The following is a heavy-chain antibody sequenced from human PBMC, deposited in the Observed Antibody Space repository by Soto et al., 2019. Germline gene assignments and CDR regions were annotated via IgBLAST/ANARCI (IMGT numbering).Heavy chain of an antibody. CDR1: GGSISSSSYY. D-gene: IGHD2-2*01. CDR3: ATLNIVLVPAAMNYYYYGMDV. CDR2: ISYDGSNK. V-gene: IGHV3-30*03. Sequence: LSLTCTVSGGSISSSSYYWGLVRQAPGKGLEWVAVISYDGSNKYYADSVKGRFTISRDNSKNTLYLQMNSLRAEDTAVYYCATLNIVLVPAAMNYYYYGMDVWGQGTTVTVSS. J-gene: IGHJ6*02.